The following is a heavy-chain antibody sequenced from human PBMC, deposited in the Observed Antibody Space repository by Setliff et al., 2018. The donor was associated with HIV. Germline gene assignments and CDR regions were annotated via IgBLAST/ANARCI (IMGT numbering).Heavy chain of an antibody. D-gene: IGHD1-26*01. Sequence: SGPTLVNPTQTLTLTCTFSGFSLSTSGMRVSWIRQPPGKALEWLARIDWDDEKFYSTSLKTRLTIPKDTSKNQGVLTMPNMDPVDTATYYCAHSVGWVGASDYWGQGTLVTVSS. CDR3: AHSVGWVGASDY. J-gene: IGHJ4*02. CDR2: IDWDDEK. V-gene: IGHV2-70*12. CDR1: GFSLSTSGMR.